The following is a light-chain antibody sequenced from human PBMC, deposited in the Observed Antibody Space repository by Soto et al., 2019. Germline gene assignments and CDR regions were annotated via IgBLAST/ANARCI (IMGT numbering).Light chain of an antibody. CDR2: EVS. CDR1: SSDIGSYNR. CDR3: SSYTSSITLV. V-gene: IGLV2-18*02. J-gene: IGLJ2*01. Sequence: QSALTQPPSVSGSPGQSVTISCTGTSSDIGSYNRVSWYQQPPGEAPKLMIYEVSNRPSGVPDRFSGSKSGNTASLTISGLQADDEADYYCSSYTSSITLVFGGGTKVTVL.